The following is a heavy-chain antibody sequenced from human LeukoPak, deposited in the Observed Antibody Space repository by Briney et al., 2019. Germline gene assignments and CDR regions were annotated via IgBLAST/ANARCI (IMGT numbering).Heavy chain of an antibody. D-gene: IGHD3-22*01. CDR1: GFTFSDYY. CDR2: ISSSSTI. V-gene: IGHV3-69-1*02. J-gene: IGHJ4*02. Sequence: GGSPRLSCAASGFTFSDYYMNWVRQAPGKGLEWVSSISSSSTIYYADSVKGRFTISRDNAKNSLYLQMNSLRAEDTAVYYCARDQTYYYDSSGYYPRFDYWGQGTLVTVSS. CDR3: ARDQTYYYDSSGYYPRFDY.